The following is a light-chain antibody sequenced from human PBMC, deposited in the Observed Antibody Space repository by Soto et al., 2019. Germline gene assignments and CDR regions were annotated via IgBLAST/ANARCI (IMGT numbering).Light chain of an antibody. CDR2: GAS. CDR1: QRVSSN. V-gene: IGKV3-15*01. Sequence: EIVMTQSPATLSVSPGERATLSCRASQRVSSNLAWYQQKPGQAPRLLIDGASTRATGIPARFSGSGSGTEFTLNISSLQSEDCEVYYCQQYNNWPPLYTFGQGTKLEIK. CDR3: QQYNNWPPLYT. J-gene: IGKJ2*01.